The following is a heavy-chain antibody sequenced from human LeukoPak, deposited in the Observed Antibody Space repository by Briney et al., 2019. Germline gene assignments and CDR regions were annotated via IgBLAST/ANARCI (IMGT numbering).Heavy chain of an antibody. V-gene: IGHV1-2*02. D-gene: IGHD3-22*01. J-gene: IGHJ5*02. CDR3: ARGVVASGGWFDP. Sequence: ASVKVSCKASGYTFTGYYMHWVRQAPGQGLEWMGWINPNSGGTNYAQKFQGRVTMTRDTSISTAYMELSRLRSDDTAVYYCARGVVASGGWFDPWGQGTLVTVSS. CDR1: GYTFTGYY. CDR2: INPNSGGT.